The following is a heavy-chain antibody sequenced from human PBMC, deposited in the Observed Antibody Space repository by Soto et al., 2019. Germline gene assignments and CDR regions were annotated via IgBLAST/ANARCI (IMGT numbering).Heavy chain of an antibody. CDR3: ARDETQGITVMVVAKSHACII. CDR2: IIPISGTT. V-gene: IGHV1-69*06. D-gene: IGHD3-22*01. CDR1: GGTFSSYT. J-gene: IGHJ3*02. Sequence: QVQLLQSGAEVKKPGSSVKVSCKASGGTFSSYTISWVRQAPGQGLEWMGWIIPISGTTNYAQKFQGRVTIMADKSTSTAYMELSSLRSEDTAVYYCARDETQGITVMVVAKSHACIIWGQGTLVTVSS.